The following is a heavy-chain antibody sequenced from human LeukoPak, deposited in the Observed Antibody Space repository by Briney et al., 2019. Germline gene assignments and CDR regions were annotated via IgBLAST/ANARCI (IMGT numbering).Heavy chain of an antibody. J-gene: IGHJ6*03. CDR2: IHYSGST. CDR1: GGSISSYY. V-gene: IGHV4-59*12. D-gene: IGHD2-15*01. Sequence: SETLSLTCTVSGGSISSYYWNWIRQPPGKGLQWLGYIHYSGSTNYNPSFKSRVTISVDTSRNQFSLELSSMTAADTAVYYCARGWAGGPTNYYYYYMDVWGKGTTVTVSS. CDR3: ARGWAGGPTNYYYYYMDV.